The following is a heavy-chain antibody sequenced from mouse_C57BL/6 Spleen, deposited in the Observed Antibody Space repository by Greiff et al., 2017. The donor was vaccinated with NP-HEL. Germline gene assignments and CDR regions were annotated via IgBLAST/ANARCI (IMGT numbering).Heavy chain of an antibody. CDR2: IDPSDSET. V-gene: IGHV1-52*01. CDR3: ARGPGADYAMDY. Sequence: QVQLKQPGAELVRPGSSVKLSCKASGYTFTSYWMHWVKQRPIQGLEWIGNIDPSDSETHYNQKFQDKATLTVDKSSSTAYMQLSSLTSEDSAVVYCARGPGADYAMDYWGQGTSVTVSS. J-gene: IGHJ4*01. CDR1: GYTFTSYW.